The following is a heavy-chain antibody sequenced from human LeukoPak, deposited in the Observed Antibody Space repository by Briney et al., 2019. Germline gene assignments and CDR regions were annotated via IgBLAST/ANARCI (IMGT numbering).Heavy chain of an antibody. CDR3: AGSSGWYFYFDY. J-gene: IGHJ4*02. CDR2: ISSSSSTI. V-gene: IGHV3-48*04. Sequence: PGGSLRLSCAASGFTLSSYSMNWVRQAPGKGLEWVSYISSSSSTIYYVDSVKGRFTISRDNAKNSLYLQMNSLRAEDTAVYYCAGSSGWYFYFDYWGQGTLVTVSS. CDR1: GFTLSSYS. D-gene: IGHD6-19*01.